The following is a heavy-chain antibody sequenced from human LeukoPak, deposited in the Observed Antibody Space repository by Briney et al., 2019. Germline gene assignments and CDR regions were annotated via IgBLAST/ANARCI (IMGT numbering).Heavy chain of an antibody. V-gene: IGHV4-39*01. J-gene: IGHJ4*02. D-gene: IGHD6-13*01. CDR1: GGSISSSSYY. CDR2: IYYSGST. CDR3: ARKGGVVLAAANYFDY. Sequence: SETLSLTCTVSGGSISSSSYYWGWIRQPPGKGLEWIGSIYYSGSTYYNPSLKSRVTISVGTSKNQFSLKLSSVTAADTAVYLLARKGGVVLAAANYFDYWGQGTLVTVSS.